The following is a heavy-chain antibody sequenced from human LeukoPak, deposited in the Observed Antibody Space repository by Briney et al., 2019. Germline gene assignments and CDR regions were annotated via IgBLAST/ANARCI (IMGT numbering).Heavy chain of an antibody. J-gene: IGHJ4*02. CDR1: GDSISSYY. CDR2: IWTSEST. D-gene: IGHD3-16*01. CDR3: ARLLGNYADY. Sequence: PSETLSLTCSVAGDSISSYYWSWIRQPPGKGLEWIGYIWTSESTNYNPSLKSRVTMSVDTSKNQFYLRLNSVTAADTAVYYCARLLGNYADYWGQGALVTVSS. V-gene: IGHV4-4*09.